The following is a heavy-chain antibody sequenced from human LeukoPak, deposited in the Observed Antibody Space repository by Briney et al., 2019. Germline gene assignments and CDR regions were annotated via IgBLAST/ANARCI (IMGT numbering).Heavy chain of an antibody. J-gene: IGHJ6*02. D-gene: IGHD2-2*01. CDR2: IKQDGSEK. CDR1: GFTFSNYA. Sequence: GGSLRLSCAASGFTFSNYAMTWVRQAPGKGLEGVANIKQDGSEKYYVDSVKGRFTISRDNAKNSLYLQMSSLRAEDTAVYYCASLGYCTSSSCYYGMDVWGQGTTVTVSS. V-gene: IGHV3-7*01. CDR3: ASLGYCTSSSCYYGMDV.